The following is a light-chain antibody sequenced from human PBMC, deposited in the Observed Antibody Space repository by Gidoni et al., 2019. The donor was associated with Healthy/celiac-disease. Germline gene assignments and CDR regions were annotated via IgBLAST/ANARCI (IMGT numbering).Light chain of an antibody. V-gene: IGKV1-5*03. CDR2: KAS. J-gene: IGKJ3*01. Sequence: DIQMTQSPSTLSASVGDRVTITCRASQSISSWLAWYQQKPGKAPKLLIYKASSLESGVPSRFSGSGSGTEFTLTISSLQPDDFATYYCQQYNSYPFTFXPXTNVDIK. CDR3: QQYNSYPFT. CDR1: QSISSW.